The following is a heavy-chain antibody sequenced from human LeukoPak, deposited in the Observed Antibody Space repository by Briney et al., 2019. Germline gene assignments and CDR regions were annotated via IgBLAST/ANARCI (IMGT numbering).Heavy chain of an antibody. CDR2: ISAYNGNT. J-gene: IGHJ3*02. D-gene: IGHD3-3*01. Sequence: ASVKVSCKASGYTFTSYGINWMRQAPGQGLEWMGWISAYNGNTNYAQKFQGRVTMTTDTSTSTAYIELRSLRSDDTAVYFCTRAWSTIAESDAFDIWGQGTLVTVSS. CDR1: GYTFTSYG. CDR3: TRAWSTIAESDAFDI. V-gene: IGHV1-18*01.